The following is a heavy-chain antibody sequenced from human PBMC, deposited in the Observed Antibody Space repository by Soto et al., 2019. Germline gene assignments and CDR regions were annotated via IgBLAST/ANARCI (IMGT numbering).Heavy chain of an antibody. CDR2: IIPIFGTA. CDR3: ARGSSIVVVPAAIMYYYGMDV. V-gene: IGHV1-69*13. CDR1: GGTFSSYA. Sequence: SVKVSCKASGGTFSSYAISWVRQAPGQGLEWMGGIIPIFGTANYAQKFQGRVTITADESTSTAYMELSSLRSEDTAVYYCARGSSIVVVPAAIMYYYGMDVWGQGXTVTVYS. D-gene: IGHD2-2*01. J-gene: IGHJ6*02.